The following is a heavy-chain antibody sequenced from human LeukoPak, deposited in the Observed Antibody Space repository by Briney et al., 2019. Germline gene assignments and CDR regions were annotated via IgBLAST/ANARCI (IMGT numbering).Heavy chain of an antibody. CDR2: ISAGADST. CDR1: TFTFSSYA. V-gene: IGHV3-23*01. Sequence: GGSLRLSCAASTFTFSSYAMGSVRQAPGEGLEWVSAISAGADSTYYADSVQGRFTTSRDNSKNTLFLQMSGLRAEDTAVYFCARGAYGDYDSWGQGTLVTVSS. J-gene: IGHJ5*01. CDR3: ARGAYGDYDS. D-gene: IGHD4-17*01.